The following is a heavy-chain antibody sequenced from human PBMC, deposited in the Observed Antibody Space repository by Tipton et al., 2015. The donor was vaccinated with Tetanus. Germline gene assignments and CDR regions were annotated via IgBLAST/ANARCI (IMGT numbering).Heavy chain of an antibody. J-gene: IGHJ6*02. Sequence: TLSLTCTVSGGSIRGGTFYWGWIRQPPGKGLEWIGSIYESGDTYYIPSHKGRVTISVDTSRNQFSLRLNSVTAADTAVYYCVIETTTISGGIYYYYFGTDVWGQGTTVTVSS. CDR2: IYESGDT. D-gene: IGHD5-24*01. V-gene: IGHV4-39*01. CDR1: GGSIRGGTFY. CDR3: VIETTTISGGIYYYYFGTDV.